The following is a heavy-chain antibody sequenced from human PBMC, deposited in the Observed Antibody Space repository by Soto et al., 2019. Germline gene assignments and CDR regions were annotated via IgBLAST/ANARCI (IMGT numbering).Heavy chain of an antibody. J-gene: IGHJ4*02. CDR1: GFTFSSYG. Sequence: QVQLVESGGGVVQPGRSLRLSCAASGFTFSSYGMHWVRQAPGKGLEWVAFISYDGSDKYYADSVKGRFTISRDNSKHSXYXKMNSLRAEDTAVYYCAKDEALAVAYCGGDCNSFHFWGQGTLVTVSS. D-gene: IGHD2-21*02. CDR3: AKDEALAVAYCGGDCNSFHF. CDR2: ISYDGSDK. V-gene: IGHV3-30*18.